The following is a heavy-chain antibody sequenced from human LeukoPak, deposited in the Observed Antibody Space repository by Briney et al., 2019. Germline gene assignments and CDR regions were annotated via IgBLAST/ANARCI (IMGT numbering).Heavy chain of an antibody. D-gene: IGHD6-13*01. J-gene: IGHJ4*02. V-gene: IGHV4-38-2*02. CDR2: ISHSATT. CDR1: GYSISSTFY. CDR3: ARGSIAAGWYYFDY. Sequence: SSETLSLTCNVSGYSISSTFYGAWIRQPPGKGLEWIATISHSATTYYTPSLKSRLTMSVDTSKNQFSLKLSSVTGADTAVYYCARGSIAAGWYYFDYWGQGTLVTVSS.